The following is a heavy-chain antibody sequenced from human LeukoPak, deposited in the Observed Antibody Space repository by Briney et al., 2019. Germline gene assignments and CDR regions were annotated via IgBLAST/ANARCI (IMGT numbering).Heavy chain of an antibody. CDR2: INPNSGGT. V-gene: IGHV1-2*02. J-gene: IGHJ4*02. CDR3: ARGLAVAGTKNY. D-gene: IGHD6-19*01. CDR1: VYTFTCYY. Sequence: GASVKVSFKAAVYTFTCYYMHWVGQAPGQGREWMGWINPNSGGTNYAQKFQGRVTMTRDTSISTAYMELSRLRSDDTAVYYCARGLAVAGTKNYWGQGTLVTVSS.